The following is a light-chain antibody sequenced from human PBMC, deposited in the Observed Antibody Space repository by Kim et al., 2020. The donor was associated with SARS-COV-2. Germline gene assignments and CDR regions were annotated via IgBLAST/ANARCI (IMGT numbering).Light chain of an antibody. CDR2: QDR. V-gene: IGLV3-1*01. Sequence: SYELTQPPSVSVSPGQTATITCSGDKLGDRYVSWHQHKPGQSPVLVIYQDRKRPSGIPARFSGSNSGNTSTLTITGTQAVDEADYYCQTWASSKGVFGLGTKVTVL. CDR3: QTWASSKGV. J-gene: IGLJ1*01. CDR1: KLGDRY.